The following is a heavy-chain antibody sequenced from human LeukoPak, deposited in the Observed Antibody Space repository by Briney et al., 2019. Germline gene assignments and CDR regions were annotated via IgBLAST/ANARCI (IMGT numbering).Heavy chain of an antibody. CDR2: IKQDGSDK. V-gene: IGHV3-7*01. J-gene: IGHJ3*02. CDR1: GFIITSHW. CDR3: VRGGGTLDM. Sequence: PGGSLRLSCEASGFIITSHWMSWVRQAPGKRSEWVANIKQDGSDKYYLDSVKGRFTISRDNAKNSLYLQMNSLRDEDTAMYYCVRGGGTLDMWGQETMVTVSS. D-gene: IGHD1-1*01.